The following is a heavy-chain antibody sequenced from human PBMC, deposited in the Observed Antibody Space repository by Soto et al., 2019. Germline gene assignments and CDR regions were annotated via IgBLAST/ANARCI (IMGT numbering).Heavy chain of an antibody. J-gene: IGHJ4*02. Sequence: SVKVSCKASGGTFSSYRFNWVRQARGQGLEWLGGIVPIYRTADYAQKFQGRVTITADESTRTVYLELSSLKSQDTALYYCARDSGAKLSSSWGQGTLVTVSS. CDR1: GGTFSSYR. CDR3: ARDSGAKLSSS. V-gene: IGHV1-69*13. D-gene: IGHD6-13*01. CDR2: IVPIYRTA.